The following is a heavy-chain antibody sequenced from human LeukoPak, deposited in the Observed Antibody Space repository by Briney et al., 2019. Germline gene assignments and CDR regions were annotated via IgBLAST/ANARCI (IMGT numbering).Heavy chain of an antibody. V-gene: IGHV4-59*01. CDR1: GGSITNFY. CDR2: VSYSGTT. D-gene: IGHD4-23*01. Sequence: PSETLSLTCTVSGGSITNFYWTWIRQSPGKGLEWIGYVSYSGTTKYSPSLKGRVTISLDTSKNQFSLKLNSVTAADTAVYYCARNHGGWFDSWGQGTLVTVSS. CDR3: ARNHGGWFDS. J-gene: IGHJ5*01.